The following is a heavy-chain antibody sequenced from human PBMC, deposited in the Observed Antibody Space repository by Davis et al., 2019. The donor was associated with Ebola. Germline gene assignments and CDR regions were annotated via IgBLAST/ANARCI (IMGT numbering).Heavy chain of an antibody. J-gene: IGHJ4*02. CDR1: GDSVPRNSA. Sequence: HPQTLSLTCDISGDSVPRNSAWNWIRQSPSRGLEWLGRTYYTSKWYNDYALSVKSRITINPDTSKNQFSLQLNSVTPEDTAVYYCARLAWRPKGFDYWGQGTLVTVSS. D-gene: IGHD3-3*01. CDR2: TYYTSKWYN. CDR3: ARLAWRPKGFDY. V-gene: IGHV6-1*01.